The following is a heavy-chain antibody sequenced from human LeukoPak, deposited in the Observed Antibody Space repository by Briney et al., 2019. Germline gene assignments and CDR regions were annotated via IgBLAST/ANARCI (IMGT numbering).Heavy chain of an antibody. CDR2: VYHRGTT. CDR3: ARDWGYYGSGRGYFDS. Sequence: SETLSLTCTVPGGSITGSSNYWGWIRQPPGKGLEWIGSVYHRGTTYYSPSLKSRVTISIDTSRSQFSLNLTSVTAADTGVYYCARDWGYYGSGRGYFDSWGQGNVVTVSS. V-gene: IGHV4-39*07. D-gene: IGHD3-10*01. J-gene: IGHJ4*02. CDR1: GGSITGSSNY.